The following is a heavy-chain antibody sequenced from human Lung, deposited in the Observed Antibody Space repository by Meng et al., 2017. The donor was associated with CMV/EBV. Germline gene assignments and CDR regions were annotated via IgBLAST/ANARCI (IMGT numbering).Heavy chain of an antibody. Sequence: SCNASGYTFTSYGISWVRPAPGQGLEWMGWISAYHGNTNHAQKLQGRVTMTTDTSTSTAYMELRSLRSDDTAVYYCSRGAVYYFDYWGQGTLVTVSS. CDR2: ISAYHGNT. CDR1: GYTFTSYG. D-gene: IGHD6-19*01. V-gene: IGHV1-18*01. CDR3: SRGAVYYFDY. J-gene: IGHJ4*02.